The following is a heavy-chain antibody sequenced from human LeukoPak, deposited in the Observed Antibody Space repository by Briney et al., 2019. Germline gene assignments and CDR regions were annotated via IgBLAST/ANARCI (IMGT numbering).Heavy chain of an antibody. D-gene: IGHD3-16*01. V-gene: IGHV1-18*01. Sequence: ASVKVSCKASGYTFTSYGISWVRQAPGQGLEWMGWISAYNGNTNHAQKLQGRVTITTDESTSTAYMELSSLRSEDTAVYYCARRKGGVPLLYFDYWGQGTLVTVSS. CDR3: ARRKGGVPLLYFDY. CDR1: GYTFTSYG. CDR2: ISAYNGNT. J-gene: IGHJ4*02.